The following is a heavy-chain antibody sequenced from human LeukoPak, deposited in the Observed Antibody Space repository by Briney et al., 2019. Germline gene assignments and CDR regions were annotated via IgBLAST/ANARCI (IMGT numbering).Heavy chain of an antibody. J-gene: IGHJ4*02. V-gene: IGHV4-61*02. D-gene: IGHD5-18*01. CDR1: GGSFRSGSYY. CDR2: IYTSGNT. Sequence: SETLSLTCTVSGGSFRSGSYYWNWIRQPAGKGLEWIGRIYTSGNTNYNPSLTSRVTILIDTSKNQFSLTLTSVTATDTAVYYCASGYSYGRLYYFDYWGQGTLVTVSS. CDR3: ASGYSYGRLYYFDY.